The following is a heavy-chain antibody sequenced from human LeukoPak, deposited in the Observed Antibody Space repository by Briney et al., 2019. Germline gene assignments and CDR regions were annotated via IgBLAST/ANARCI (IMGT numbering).Heavy chain of an antibody. D-gene: IGHD1-26*01. CDR1: GYTFTSYD. J-gene: IGHJ6*02. Sequence: ASVKVSCKASGYTFTSYDINWVRQATGQGLEWMGWMNPNSGNTGYAQKFQGRVTMTRNTSISTAYMELSSLRSEDTAVYYCATDRPRYSGILYYYGMDVWGQGTTVTVSS. CDR2: MNPNSGNT. V-gene: IGHV1-8*01. CDR3: ATDRPRYSGILYYYGMDV.